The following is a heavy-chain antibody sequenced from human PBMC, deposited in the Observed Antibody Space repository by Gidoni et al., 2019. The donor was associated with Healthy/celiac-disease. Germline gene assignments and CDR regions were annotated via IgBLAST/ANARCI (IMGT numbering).Heavy chain of an antibody. Sequence: QVQLVESGGGLVKPGGSLRLSCAASGFTFSDYYMSWIRQAPGKGLEWVSYISSSSSYTNYADSVKGRFTISRDNAKNSLYLQMNSLRAEDTAVYYCARDLKVTTVVSYWYFDLWGRGTLVTVSS. CDR2: ISSSSSYT. D-gene: IGHD4-17*01. CDR3: ARDLKVTTVVSYWYFDL. CDR1: GFTFSDYY. J-gene: IGHJ2*01. V-gene: IGHV3-11*06.